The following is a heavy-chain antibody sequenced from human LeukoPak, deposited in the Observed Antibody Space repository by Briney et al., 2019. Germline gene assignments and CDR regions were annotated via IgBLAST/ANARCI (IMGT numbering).Heavy chain of an antibody. CDR3: ARGGDIVVVPAAMQGAYNWFDP. Sequence: GGSLRLSCAASGFTFSSYEMNWVRQAPGKGLEWVSYISSSGSTIYYADSVMGRFTISRDNAKNSLYLQMNSLRAEDTAVYYCARGGDIVVVPAAMQGAYNWFDPWGQGTLVTVSS. V-gene: IGHV3-48*03. D-gene: IGHD2-2*01. J-gene: IGHJ5*02. CDR2: ISSSGSTI. CDR1: GFTFSSYE.